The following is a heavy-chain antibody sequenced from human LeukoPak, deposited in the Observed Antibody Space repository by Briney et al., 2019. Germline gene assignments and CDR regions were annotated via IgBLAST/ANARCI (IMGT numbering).Heavy chain of an antibody. CDR1: GFTFSSYA. CDR2: ISGSGGST. Sequence: GGSLRLSCAASGFTFSSYAMSWVRQAPGKGLEWVSAISGSGGSTYYADSVKGRFTISRDNSKNTLYLQMNSLRADDTAVYYCAKGVSSGWYYFDYWGQGTLVTVSS. V-gene: IGHV3-23*01. CDR3: AKGVSSGWYYFDY. J-gene: IGHJ4*02. D-gene: IGHD6-19*01.